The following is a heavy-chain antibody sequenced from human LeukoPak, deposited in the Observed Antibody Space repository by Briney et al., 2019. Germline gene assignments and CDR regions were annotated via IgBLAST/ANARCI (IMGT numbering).Heavy chain of an antibody. D-gene: IGHD2-2*01. V-gene: IGHV4-59*01. CDR1: RGSISSYY. J-gene: IGHJ4*02. CDR2: MFHSGSP. CDR3: ARGSRYCSTTSRSSFDY. Sequence: SETLSLTCTVSRGSISSYYWNWIRQSPRRGLEWIGYMFHSGSPNYNPSLKSRVAISIDTSKNQFSLKLSSVTAADTAVYYCARGSRYCSTTSRSSFDYWGQGTLVTVSS.